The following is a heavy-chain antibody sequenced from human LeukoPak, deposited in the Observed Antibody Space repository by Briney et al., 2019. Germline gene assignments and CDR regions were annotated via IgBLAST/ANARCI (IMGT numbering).Heavy chain of an antibody. CDR3: ARDGLMDYGDYEFYYYMDV. CDR2: IYHSGST. Sequence: SETLSLTCTVSGYSISSGYYWGWIRQPPGKGLEWIGCIYHSGSTYYNPSLKSRVTISVDTSKNQFSLKLSSVTAADTAVYYCARDGLMDYGDYEFYYYMDVWGKGTTVTVSS. D-gene: IGHD4-17*01. J-gene: IGHJ6*03. V-gene: IGHV4-38-2*02. CDR1: GYSISSGYY.